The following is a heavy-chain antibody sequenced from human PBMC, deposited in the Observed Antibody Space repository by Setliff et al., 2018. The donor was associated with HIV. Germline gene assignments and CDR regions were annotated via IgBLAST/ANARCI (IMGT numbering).Heavy chain of an antibody. Sequence: PSETLSLTCAVYGGSFSDYYWSWIRQSPGRGLEWIGEINHGGSTIYNPSLKSRVTISIDTSKNQFSLNLTSVTAADTAIYYCARGLDVWGTYRYRNYFDYWGQGTLVTAPQ. J-gene: IGHJ4*02. CDR3: ARGLDVWGTYRYRNYFDY. D-gene: IGHD3-16*02. CDR2: INHGGST. V-gene: IGHV4-34*01. CDR1: GGSFSDYY.